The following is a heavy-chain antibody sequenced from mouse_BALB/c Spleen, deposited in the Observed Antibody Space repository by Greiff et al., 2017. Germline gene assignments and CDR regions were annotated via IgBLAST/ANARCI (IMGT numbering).Heavy chain of an antibody. CDR3: ARIDGSGFDY. CDR1: GFSLSTYGIG. J-gene: IGHJ2*01. V-gene: IGHV8-11*01. CDR2: IWWNDNK. D-gene: IGHD1-1*01. Sequence: QVTLKVCGPGILQPSQTLSLTCSFYGFSLSTYGIGVGWIRQPSGKGLEWLAHIWWNDNKYYNTALKSRLTISKDTSNNQVFLKIASVDTADTATYYCARIDGSGFDYWGQGTTLTVSS.